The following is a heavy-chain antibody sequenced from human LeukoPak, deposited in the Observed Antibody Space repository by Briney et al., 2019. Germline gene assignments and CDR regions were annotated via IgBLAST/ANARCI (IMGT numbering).Heavy chain of an antibody. V-gene: IGHV4-39*07. CDR2: IYNGGST. CDR1: GGSINSRSYY. J-gene: IGHJ4*02. Sequence: SETLSLTCTVSGGSINSRSYYWGWVRQPPGKGLEWIGSIYNGGSTYYNPSLKSRVTISVDTSNNQFSLRLSSVTAADTAVYYCATTTIRLGFWGQGTLVTVSS. CDR3: ATTTIRLGF. D-gene: IGHD1-26*01.